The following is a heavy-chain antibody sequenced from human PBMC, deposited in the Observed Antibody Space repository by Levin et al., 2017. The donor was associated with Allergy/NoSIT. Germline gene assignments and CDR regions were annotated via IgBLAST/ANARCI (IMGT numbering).Heavy chain of an antibody. CDR2: IHTDGSST. Sequence: GGSLRLSCTASGFTFGNYWMHWIRQVPGKGLVWVSRIHTDGSSTSYADSVKGRFTISRDNARDTLYMQLNSLRADDTAVYYCARKGSDWFFDLWRRGTLVTVSS. CDR3: ARKGSDWFFDL. CDR1: GFTFGNYW. V-gene: IGHV3-74*01. J-gene: IGHJ2*01.